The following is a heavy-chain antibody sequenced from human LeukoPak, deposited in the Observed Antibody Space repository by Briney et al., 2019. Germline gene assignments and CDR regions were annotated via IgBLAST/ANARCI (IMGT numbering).Heavy chain of an antibody. CDR2: IYYSGST. CDR3: ARQSTRYYYMAV. V-gene: IGHV4-39*01. CDR1: GGSISSSSYY. J-gene: IGHJ6*03. Sequence: SETLSLTCTVSGGSISSSSYYWGWIRQPPGKGLEWIGSIYYSGSTYYNPSLKSRVTISVDTSKNQFSLKLSSVTAADTAVYYCARQSTRYYYMAVWGKGTTVTVSS.